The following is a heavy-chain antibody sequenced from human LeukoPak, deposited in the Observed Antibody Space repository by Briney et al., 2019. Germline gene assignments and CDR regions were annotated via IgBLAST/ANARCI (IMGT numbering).Heavy chain of an antibody. Sequence: QSGGSLRLSCAASGFTVSNNYMSWVRQAPGKGLEWVSVLYSGGSTYYADSVKGRFTISRDSSKNTLYLQMNSLRAEDTAVYYCAKDGGSNWQDKYFQHWGQGTLVTVSS. D-gene: IGHD6-13*01. CDR2: LYSGGST. V-gene: IGHV3-66*01. CDR1: GFTVSNNY. CDR3: AKDGGSNWQDKYFQH. J-gene: IGHJ1*01.